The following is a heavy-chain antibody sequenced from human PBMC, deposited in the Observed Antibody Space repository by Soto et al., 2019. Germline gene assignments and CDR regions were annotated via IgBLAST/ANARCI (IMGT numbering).Heavy chain of an antibody. CDR3: ATQGFGALHGLVDV. Sequence: SETLSLTCIVSSGSISSITNHYCSWIRQPPGKGLEWVEYISKSGYTSYNPSLKSRVTLSVDTSKNQFSLKLTSVTAADTALYYCATQGFGALHGLVDVWGQGTTVTVSS. CDR1: SGSISSITNHY. CDR2: ISKSGYT. V-gene: IGHV4-59*08. J-gene: IGHJ6*02. D-gene: IGHD3-10*01.